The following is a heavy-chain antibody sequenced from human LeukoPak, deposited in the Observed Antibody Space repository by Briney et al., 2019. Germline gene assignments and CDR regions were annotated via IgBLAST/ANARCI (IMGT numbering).Heavy chain of an antibody. CDR3: ARNTPKRGSYGYYFDY. V-gene: IGHV4-34*01. D-gene: IGHD1-26*01. CDR1: GGSFSGYY. CDR2: INHSGST. Sequence: SETLSLTCAVYGGSFSGYYWSWIRQPPGKRLEWIGEINHSGSTNYSPSLKSRVTMSVDTSKNQFSLNLSSVTAADTAVYYCARNTPKRGSYGYYFDYWGQGSLVTVSS. J-gene: IGHJ4*02.